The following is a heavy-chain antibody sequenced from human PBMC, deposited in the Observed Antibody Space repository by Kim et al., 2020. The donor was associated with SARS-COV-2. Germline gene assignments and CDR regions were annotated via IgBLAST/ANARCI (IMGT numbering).Heavy chain of an antibody. J-gene: IGHJ4*02. Sequence: ASVKVSCKVSGYTLTELSMHWVRQAPGKGLEWMGGFDPEDGETIYAQKFQGRVTMTEDTSTDTAYMELSSLRSEDTAVYYCATAGEGRWLQSYNYWGQGTLVTVSS. D-gene: IGHD5-12*01. CDR3: ATAGEGRWLQSYNY. V-gene: IGHV1-24*01. CDR2: FDPEDGET. CDR1: GYTLTELS.